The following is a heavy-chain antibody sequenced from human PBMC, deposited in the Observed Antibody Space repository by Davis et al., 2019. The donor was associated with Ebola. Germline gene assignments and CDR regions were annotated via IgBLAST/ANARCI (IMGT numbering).Heavy chain of an antibody. V-gene: IGHV3-15*01. Sequence: GESLKISCAASEFTFSNAWMSWVRQAPGKGLEWVGRIKSKTDGGTTDYAAPVKGRFTISRDDSKNTLYLQMNSLKTEDTAVYYCVRVPRNRIWIEIDYWGQGTLVTVSS. J-gene: IGHJ4*02. CDR3: VRVPRNRIWIEIDY. CDR1: EFTFSNAW. D-gene: IGHD3-3*01. CDR2: IKSKTDGGTT.